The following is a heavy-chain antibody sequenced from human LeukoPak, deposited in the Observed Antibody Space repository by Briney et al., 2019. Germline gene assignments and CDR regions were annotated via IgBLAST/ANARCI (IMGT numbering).Heavy chain of an antibody. D-gene: IGHD3-22*01. J-gene: IGHJ3*02. CDR2: INPNSGGT. Sequence: ASVKVSCKASGYTFTGYYMHWVRQAPGQGLEWMGRINPNSGGTNYAQKLQGRVTMTRDTSISTAYMELSRLRSDDTAVYYCARLTLRSESGYQTFDIWGQGTMVTVSS. CDR3: ARLTLRSESGYQTFDI. V-gene: IGHV1-2*06. CDR1: GYTFTGYY.